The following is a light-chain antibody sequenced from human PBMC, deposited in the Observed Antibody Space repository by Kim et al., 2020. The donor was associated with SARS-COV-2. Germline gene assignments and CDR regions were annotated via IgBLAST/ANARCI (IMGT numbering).Light chain of an antibody. CDR3: QQYNNWPPWT. V-gene: IGKV3-15*01. Sequence: EIVMTQSPGTLSVSPGERATLSCRASQSVSTNLAWYQQKPGQPPKLLIYGASTRATDIPARFTGSGSGTEFTLTISSLQSEDFAVYYCQQYNNWPPWTFGQGTKVDIK. CDR1: QSVSTN. J-gene: IGKJ1*01. CDR2: GAS.